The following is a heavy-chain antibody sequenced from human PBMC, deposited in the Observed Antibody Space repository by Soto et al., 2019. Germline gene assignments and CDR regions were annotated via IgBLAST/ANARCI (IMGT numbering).Heavy chain of an antibody. CDR3: ARHVRYYDSSGYPRD. CDR2: IYPGDSDT. CDR1: GYSFTSYW. Sequence: EVQLVQSGAEVKKPGESLKISCKGSGYSFTSYWIGWVREMPGKGLEWMGIIYPGDSDTRYSPSFQGQVTISADKSISTAYLQWSSLKASDTAMYYCARHVRYYDSSGYPRDWGQGTLVTVSS. V-gene: IGHV5-51*01. J-gene: IGHJ4*02. D-gene: IGHD3-22*01.